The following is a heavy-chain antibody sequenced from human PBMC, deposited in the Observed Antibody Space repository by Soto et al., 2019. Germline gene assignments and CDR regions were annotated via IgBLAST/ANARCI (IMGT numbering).Heavy chain of an antibody. CDR1: GGTFSSYA. CDR3: ARVLSWTSYYDFWSGYHNYYYYGADV. V-gene: IGHV1-8*02. J-gene: IGHJ6*02. D-gene: IGHD3-3*01. CDR2: MNPNSGNT. Sequence: ASVKVSCKASGGTFSSYAINWVRQATGQGLEWMGWMNPNSGNTGYAQKFQGRVTMTRNTSISTAYMELSSLRSEDTAVYYCARVLSWTSYYDFWSGYHNYYYYGADVWGQGTTVTVSS.